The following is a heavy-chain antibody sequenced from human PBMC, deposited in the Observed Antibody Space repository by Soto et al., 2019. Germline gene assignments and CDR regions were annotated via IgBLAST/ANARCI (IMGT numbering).Heavy chain of an antibody. V-gene: IGHV1-18*01. CDR3: ARDLALFIAAAGPQGDY. Sequence: ASVKVSCKASGYTFTSYGISWVRQAPGQGLEWMGWISAYNGNTNYAQKLQGRVTMTTDTSTSTAYMELRSLRSDDTALYYCARDLALFIAAAGPQGDYWGQGTLVTSPQ. J-gene: IGHJ4*02. CDR1: GYTFTSYG. D-gene: IGHD6-13*01. CDR2: ISAYNGNT.